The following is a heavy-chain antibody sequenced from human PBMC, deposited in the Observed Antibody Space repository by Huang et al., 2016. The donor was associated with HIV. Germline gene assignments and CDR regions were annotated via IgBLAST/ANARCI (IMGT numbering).Heavy chain of an antibody. CDR3: AREVMITFGGPFDP. CDR1: GGSFSGYY. Sequence: QVHLEQWGAGLLKPSETLSLTCAVYGGSFSGYYWNWIRQSPGKGLEWIGQVNHKGSTDYNADLRSRATILVDTSKNQFSLKLSSVTAADTAVYYCAREVMITFGGPFDPWGQGTLVTVSS. CDR2: VNHKGST. J-gene: IGHJ5*02. V-gene: IGHV4-34*01. D-gene: IGHD3-16*01.